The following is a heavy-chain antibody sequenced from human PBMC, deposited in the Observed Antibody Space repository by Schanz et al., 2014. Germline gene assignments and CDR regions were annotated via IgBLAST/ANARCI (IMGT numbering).Heavy chain of an antibody. CDR3: AKGQLLSYYFDY. V-gene: IGHV3-21*02. CDR1: GFTVSAYS. J-gene: IGHJ4*02. D-gene: IGHD2-21*01. Sequence: EVQVVESGGGLVRPGGSLRLSCSGFTVSAYSANWVRQAPGKGLEWVSTIRTSASDTFYADSVKGRFTISRDNSQNTLYLQMNSLRAEDTAVYYCAKGQLLSYYFDYWGQGTLVTVSS. CDR2: IRTSASDT.